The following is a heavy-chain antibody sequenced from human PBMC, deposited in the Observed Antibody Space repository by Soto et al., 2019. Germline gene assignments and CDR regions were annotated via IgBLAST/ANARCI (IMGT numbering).Heavy chain of an antibody. D-gene: IGHD1-1*01. CDR1: GNDFITYW. CDR3: AMTTSVDH. CDR2: IYPNDYDT. V-gene: IGHV5-51*01. J-gene: IGHJ4*02. Sequence: GESLKISCKGSGNDFITYWIGWVRQKRGKGLECMGMIYPNDYDTRYSASFQGHVTISADRSINSAYLQWCSQKASDSAMYYCAMTTSVDHWGPGTLVTVSS.